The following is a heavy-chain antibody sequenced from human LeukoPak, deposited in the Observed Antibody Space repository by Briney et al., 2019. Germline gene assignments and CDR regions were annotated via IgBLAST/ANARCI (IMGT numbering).Heavy chain of an antibody. Sequence: SETLSLTCTVSGGSISGGNWWSWVRQSPGKGLEWIGEIHHSGSTNYTPSLKSRVTISVDKSRNKFSLKLRSGTAADAAVYYCARDKVPGDYGGQGTVVTVSS. CDR3: ARDKVPGDY. D-gene: IGHD1-1*01. CDR2: IHHSGST. CDR1: GGSISGGNW. J-gene: IGHJ4*02. V-gene: IGHV4-4*02.